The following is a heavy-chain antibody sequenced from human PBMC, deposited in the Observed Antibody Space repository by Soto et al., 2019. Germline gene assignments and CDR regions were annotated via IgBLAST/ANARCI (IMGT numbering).Heavy chain of an antibody. V-gene: IGHV4-59*01. J-gene: IGHJ4*02. CDR1: AGSISTYY. D-gene: IGHD6-13*01. CDR2: IYYSGYT. CDR3: ARCLTPAAADY. Sequence: SETLSLTCTVSAGSISTYYWAWIRQPPGKGLEWVGYIYYSGYTNYNPSLKSRVTISVDMSKNQFSLKLSSVTAADTAVYYCARCLTPAAADYWGQGTLVTVSS.